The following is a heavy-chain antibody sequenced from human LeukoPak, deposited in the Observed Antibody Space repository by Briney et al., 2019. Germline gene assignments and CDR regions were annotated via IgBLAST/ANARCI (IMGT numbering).Heavy chain of an antibody. CDR3: VKDEDGGNPFDY. D-gene: IGHD4-23*01. Sequence: PGGSLRLSCAASGFTFSGCRMNWVRQAPGKGLEWVSSISSSSSYIYYADSVKGRFTISRDNAKNSLYLQMNSLKIEDTAVYYCVKDEDGGNPFDYWGQGTLVTVSS. J-gene: IGHJ4*02. CDR2: ISSSSSYI. CDR1: GFTFSGCR. V-gene: IGHV3-21*03.